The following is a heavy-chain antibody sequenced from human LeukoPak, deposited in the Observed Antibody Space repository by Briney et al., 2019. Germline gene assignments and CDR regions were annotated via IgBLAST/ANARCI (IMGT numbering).Heavy chain of an antibody. CDR2: ISSSGSTI. V-gene: IGHV3-11*04. D-gene: IGHD2-2*01. Sequence: GGSLRLSCAASGFTFSDYYMSWIRQAPGKGLEWVSYISSSGSTIYYADSVKGRFTISRDNAKNSLYLQMNSLRAEDTAVYYCARDQRVPAAAYYYYYYYMDVWGKGTTVTVSS. J-gene: IGHJ6*03. CDR3: ARDQRVPAAAYYYYYYYMDV. CDR1: GFTFSDYY.